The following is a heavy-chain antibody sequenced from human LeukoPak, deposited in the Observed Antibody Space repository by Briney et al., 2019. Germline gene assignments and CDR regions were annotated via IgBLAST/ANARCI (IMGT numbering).Heavy chain of an antibody. V-gene: IGHV5-51*01. J-gene: IGHJ4*02. D-gene: IGHD3-10*01. Sequence: GESLKISCQGSGDTFATYWIAWVRQMPGKGLELMGSIFPFDSDTRYSPSFQGQVTFSADKSINTAYLQWSSLKASDTAMYYCARPRLGVDFFDYGGQGTVVTVPS. CDR1: GDTFATYW. CDR3: ARPRLGVDFFDY. CDR2: IFPFDSDT.